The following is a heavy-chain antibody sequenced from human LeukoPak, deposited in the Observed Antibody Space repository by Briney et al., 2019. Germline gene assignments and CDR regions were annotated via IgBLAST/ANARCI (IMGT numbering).Heavy chain of an antibody. CDR1: GYTFTGYY. CDR2: INPNSGGT. Sequence: ASVKVSCKASGYTFTGYYMHWVRQAPGQGLEWMGWINPNSGGTNYAQKFQGRVTMTRHTSISTAYMELSRLRSDDTAVYYCARDRYSYGWAVYYYYYMDVWGKGTTVTVSS. V-gene: IGHV1-2*02. CDR3: ARDRYSYGWAVYYYYYMDV. J-gene: IGHJ6*03. D-gene: IGHD5-18*01.